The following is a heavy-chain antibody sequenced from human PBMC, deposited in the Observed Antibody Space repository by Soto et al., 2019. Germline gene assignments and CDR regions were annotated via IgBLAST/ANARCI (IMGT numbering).Heavy chain of an antibody. CDR1: GGTFSSYT. Sequence: ASVKVSCKASGGTFSSYTISWVRQAPGQGLEWMGRIIPISGGTNYAQKFQGRVTMTRDTSISTAYMELSRLRSDDTAVYYCAREILYGSGSSGYGMDVWGQGTTVTVSS. J-gene: IGHJ6*02. CDR2: IIPISGGT. D-gene: IGHD3-10*01. V-gene: IGHV1-2*02. CDR3: AREILYGSGSSGYGMDV.